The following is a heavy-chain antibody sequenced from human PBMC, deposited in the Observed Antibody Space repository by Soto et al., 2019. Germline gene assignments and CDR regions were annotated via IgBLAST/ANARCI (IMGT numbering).Heavy chain of an antibody. CDR2: ISSSCSTI. J-gene: IGHJ4*02. CDR1: GFTFSSYS. CDR3: TRFGDYAILGLDY. Sequence: GGSLRLSCAASGFTFSSYSMNWVRQAPGKGLEWVSYISSSCSTIYYADSVKGRFTVSRDNAKNSLYLQMNSLRAEDTAVYYWTRFGDYAILGLDYWGQGTLVTVSS. D-gene: IGHD4-17*01. V-gene: IGHV3-48*01.